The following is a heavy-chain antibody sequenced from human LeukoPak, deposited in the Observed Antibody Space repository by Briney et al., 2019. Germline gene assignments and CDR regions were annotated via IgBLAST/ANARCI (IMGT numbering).Heavy chain of an antibody. CDR3: TEFYFDRSGYADY. D-gene: IGHD3-22*01. Sequence: SQTLSLTCTVSGGSISSSSFYWGWIRQPPGKGLEWIGSIYYRGSTYYNPSLKSRVTISVDMSENQVSLKLRSVTAADTAVYYCTEFYFDRSGYADYWGQGTLVTVSS. CDR2: IYYRGST. V-gene: IGHV4-39*01. J-gene: IGHJ4*02. CDR1: GGSISSSSFY.